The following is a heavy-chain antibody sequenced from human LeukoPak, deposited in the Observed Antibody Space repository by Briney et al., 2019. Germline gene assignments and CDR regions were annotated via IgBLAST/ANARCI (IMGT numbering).Heavy chain of an antibody. Sequence: PSETLSLTCTVSGGSISSYCWSWIRQPPGKGLEWIGYIYYSGSTNYNPSLKSRVTISVDTSKNQFSLKLSSVTAADTAVYYCARLETYYDFWSGYYGVGSYGMDVWGQGTTVTVSS. D-gene: IGHD3-3*01. V-gene: IGHV4-59*08. CDR2: IYYSGST. CDR1: GGSISSYC. CDR3: ARLETYYDFWSGYYGVGSYGMDV. J-gene: IGHJ6*02.